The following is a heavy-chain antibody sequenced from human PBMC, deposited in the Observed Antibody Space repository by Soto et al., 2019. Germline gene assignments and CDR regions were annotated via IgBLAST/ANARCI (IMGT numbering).Heavy chain of an antibody. V-gene: IGHV3-9*01. CDR2: ISWNSGSI. D-gene: IGHD3-10*01. CDR3: AKDRYDYYGSGSYYGMDV. J-gene: IGHJ6*02. Sequence: GGSLRLSCVASGFDFDDYAMHWVRQAPGKGLEWVAAISWNSGSIGYADSVKGRSTISRDNVKNSLYLQMNSLGAEDTALYYCAKDRYDYYGSGSYYGMDVWGRGTTVTVSS. CDR1: GFDFDDYA.